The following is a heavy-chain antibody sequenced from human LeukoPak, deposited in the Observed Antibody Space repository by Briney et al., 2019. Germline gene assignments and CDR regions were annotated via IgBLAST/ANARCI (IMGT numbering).Heavy chain of an antibody. D-gene: IGHD5-24*01. Sequence: PSETLSLTCTVSGGFISGYYWNWIQQSPGKALEWIGYIYDSESGNYNPSLKSRVTISVDASKDQFSLNLTSVTAADTAVYYCATRATDGPLWGQGTLVTVSS. V-gene: IGHV4-59*12. CDR3: ATRATDGPL. J-gene: IGHJ4*02. CDR1: GGFISGYY. CDR2: IYDSESG.